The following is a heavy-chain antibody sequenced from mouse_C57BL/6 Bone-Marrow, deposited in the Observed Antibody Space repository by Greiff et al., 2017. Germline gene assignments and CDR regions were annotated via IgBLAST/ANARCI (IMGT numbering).Heavy chain of an antibody. V-gene: IGHV6-3*01. CDR1: GFTFSNYW. CDR2: IRLKSDNYAT. J-gene: IGHJ4*01. Sequence: EVKLVESGGGLVQPGGSMKLSCVASGFTFSNYWMNWVRQSPEKGLEWVAQIRLKSDNYATHYAESVKGRFTNSRDDSKSSVYLQMNNLRAEDTGIYYCTGGGPYAMDYWGQGTSVTVSS. CDR3: TGGGPYAMDY. D-gene: IGHD3-3*01.